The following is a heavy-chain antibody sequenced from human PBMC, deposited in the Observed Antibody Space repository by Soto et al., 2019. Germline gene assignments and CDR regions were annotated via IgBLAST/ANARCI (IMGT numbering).Heavy chain of an antibody. D-gene: IGHD3-10*01. CDR2: IIPIFGTA. J-gene: IGHJ6*02. Sequence: GASVKVSCKASGGTFSSYAISWVRQAPGQGLEWMGGIIPIFGTANYAQKFQGRVTITADESTSTAYMELSSLRSEDTAVYYCAREFRFTMVRGVKQYYYYGMDVWGQGTTVTVSS. CDR3: AREFRFTMVRGVKQYYYYGMDV. CDR1: GGTFSSYA. V-gene: IGHV1-69*13.